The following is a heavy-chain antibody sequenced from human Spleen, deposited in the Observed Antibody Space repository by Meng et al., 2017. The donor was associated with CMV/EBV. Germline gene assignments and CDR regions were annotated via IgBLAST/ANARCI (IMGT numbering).Heavy chain of an antibody. CDR1: GFTFSSYG. J-gene: IGHJ4*02. Sequence: GESLKISCAASGFTFSSYGMNWVRQAPGKGLEWIASIRSSSSYIYYADSVKGRFTISRDNAENSLYLHMDSLRAEDTAVYYCARGDGILIFGMVYPYYFDYWGQGVLVTVSS. CDR3: ARGDGILIFGMVYPYYFDY. D-gene: IGHD3/OR15-3a*01. CDR2: IRSSSSYI. V-gene: IGHV3-21*01.